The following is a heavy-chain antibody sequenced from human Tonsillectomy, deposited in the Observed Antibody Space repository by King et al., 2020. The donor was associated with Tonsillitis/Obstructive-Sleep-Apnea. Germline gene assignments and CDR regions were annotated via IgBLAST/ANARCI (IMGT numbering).Heavy chain of an antibody. D-gene: IGHD1-7*01. CDR3: ARDPIDDWNYVVGFDY. Sequence: QLVQSGSELKKPGASVKVSCKASGYSFTSYAINWVRQDPGQGLEWMGWINTNTGNPTYAQGFTGRFVFSLDTSVSTAYLQISSLKSEDTAVYYCARDPIDDWNYVVGFDYWGQGTLVTVSS. CDR2: INTNTGNP. J-gene: IGHJ4*02. CDR1: GYSFTSYA. V-gene: IGHV7-4-1*02.